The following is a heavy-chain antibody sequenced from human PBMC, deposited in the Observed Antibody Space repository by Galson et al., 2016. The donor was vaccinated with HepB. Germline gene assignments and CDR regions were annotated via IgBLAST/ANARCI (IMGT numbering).Heavy chain of an antibody. CDR3: ARLASYGMDV. V-gene: IGHV4-59*01. CDR1: GGSISSYC. CDR2: IYYSGST. Sequence: ETLSLTCTVSGGSISSYCWSWIRQPPGKGLEWIGYIYYSGSTNYNPSLKSRLTISVDTSKNQFSLKLSSVTAADTAVYYCARLASYGMDVWGQGTTVTVS. J-gene: IGHJ6*02.